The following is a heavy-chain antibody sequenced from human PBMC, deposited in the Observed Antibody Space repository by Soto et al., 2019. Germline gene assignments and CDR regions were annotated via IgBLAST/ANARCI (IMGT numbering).Heavy chain of an antibody. V-gene: IGHV4-34*01. Sequence: PSETLSLTCAVYGGSFSGYYWSWIRQPPGKGLEWIGEINHSGSTNYNPSLKSRVTISVDTSKNQFSLKLSSVTAADTAVYYCARDRGYCSGGSCYDAFDIWGKGTMVTVSS. CDR3: ARDRGYCSGGSCYDAFDI. CDR1: GGSFSGYY. D-gene: IGHD2-15*01. CDR2: INHSGST. J-gene: IGHJ3*02.